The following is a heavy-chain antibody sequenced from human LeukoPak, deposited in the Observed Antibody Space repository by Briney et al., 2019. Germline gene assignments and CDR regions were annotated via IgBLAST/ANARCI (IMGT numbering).Heavy chain of an antibody. CDR3: ARLITVTTTAIDI. D-gene: IGHD1-7*01. CDR2: VYTSGST. Sequence: SETLSLTCSVSGGSISGYYWTWIRQPAGKGLEWIGRVYTSGSTHYNPSLKTRLTMSVDTSKNQFSLKLTSVTAADTAVYYCARLITVTTTAIDIWGQGTMVTVSS. J-gene: IGHJ3*02. CDR1: GGSISGYY. V-gene: IGHV4-4*07.